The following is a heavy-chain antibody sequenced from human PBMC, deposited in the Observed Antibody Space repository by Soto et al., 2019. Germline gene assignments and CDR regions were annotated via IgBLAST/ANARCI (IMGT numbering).Heavy chain of an antibody. V-gene: IGHV3-23*01. D-gene: IGHD6-6*01. CDR3: ARDSGEQLVRRGFYYYYMDV. J-gene: IGHJ6*03. Sequence: GGSLRLSCAASGFTFSNYAMSWVRQGPGKGLEWVSVISRGGRSTYYADSVKGRFSISRDNSKNTLYLQMNSLKDEDTAVYYCARDSGEQLVRRGFYYYYMDVWGKGTTVTVSS. CDR2: ISRGGRST. CDR1: GFTFSNYA.